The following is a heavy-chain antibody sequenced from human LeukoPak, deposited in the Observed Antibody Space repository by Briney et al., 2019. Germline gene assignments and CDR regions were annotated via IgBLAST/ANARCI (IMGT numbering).Heavy chain of an antibody. V-gene: IGHV1-46*01. CDR2: VYATGGTT. CDR1: EDTFTYYH. Sequence: GASVKVSCKASEDTFTYYHIHWVRQAPGQGVEWMGAVYATGGTTINTQNFQGRVTMTRDTSTGTVYMELSSLRFEDTAMYYCATEAPRSYYFDYWGQGILVTVSP. CDR3: ATEAPRSYYFDY. J-gene: IGHJ4*02.